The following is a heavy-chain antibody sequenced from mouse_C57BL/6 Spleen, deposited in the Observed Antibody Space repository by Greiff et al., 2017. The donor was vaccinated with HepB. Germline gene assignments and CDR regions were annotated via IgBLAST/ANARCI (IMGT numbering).Heavy chain of an antibody. J-gene: IGHJ3*01. V-gene: IGHV1-69*01. D-gene: IGHD2-3*01. CDR1: GYTFTSYW. Sequence: QVQLQQPGAELVMPGASVKLSCKASGYTFTSYWMHWVKQRPGQGLEWIGEIDPSDSYTNYNQKFKGKSTLTVDKSSSTAYMQLSSLTSEDSAVYYCATPYDDYFAWFAYWGQGTLVTVSA. CDR3: ATPYDDYFAWFAY. CDR2: IDPSDSYT.